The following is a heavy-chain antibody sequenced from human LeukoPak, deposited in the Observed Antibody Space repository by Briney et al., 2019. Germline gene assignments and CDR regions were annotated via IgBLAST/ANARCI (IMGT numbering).Heavy chain of an antibody. V-gene: IGHV3-43D*03. CDR3: AKAYYYDSSGYYDYYYGMDV. CDR1: GFTFDDYA. Sequence: PGGSLRLSCAASGFTFDDYAMHWVRQAPGKGLEWVSLISWDGGSTYYADSVKGRFTISRDNSKNSLYLQMNSLRAEDTALYYCAKAYYYDSSGYYDYYYGMDVWGQGTTVTVSS. J-gene: IGHJ6*02. D-gene: IGHD3-22*01. CDR2: ISWDGGST.